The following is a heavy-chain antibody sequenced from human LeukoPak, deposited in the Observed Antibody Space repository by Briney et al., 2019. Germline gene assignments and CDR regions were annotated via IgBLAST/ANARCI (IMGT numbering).Heavy chain of an antibody. J-gene: IGHJ6*03. CDR2: ISYSGST. Sequence: SETLSLTCTVSGGSISGGDYYWSWIRQPPGEGLEWVGYISYSGSTYYNPSLKSRLTISVDTSKNQFSLKLSSVTAADTAVYYCARGRGYWIGRSGSPGRNYYMDVWGKGTTVTVSS. D-gene: IGHD3-10*01. CDR3: ARGRGYWIGRSGSPGRNYYMDV. CDR1: GGSISGGDYY. V-gene: IGHV4-30-4*08.